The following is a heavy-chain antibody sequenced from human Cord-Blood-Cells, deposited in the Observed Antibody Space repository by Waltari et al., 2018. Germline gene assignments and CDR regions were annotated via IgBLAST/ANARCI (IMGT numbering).Heavy chain of an antibody. CDR3: ATADGGRGYSYGPFDY. CDR1: GYTLTELS. CDR2: FKLEDGET. V-gene: IGHV1-24*01. D-gene: IGHD5-18*01. Sequence: QVQLVQSGAEVKKPGAAVKVSCKVSGYTLTELSMHWVRQPPGKGLEWMGGFKLEDGETLYAQKFQGRVTMTEDTSTDTAYMELSSLRSEDTAVYYCATADGGRGYSYGPFDYWGQGTLVTVSS. J-gene: IGHJ4*02.